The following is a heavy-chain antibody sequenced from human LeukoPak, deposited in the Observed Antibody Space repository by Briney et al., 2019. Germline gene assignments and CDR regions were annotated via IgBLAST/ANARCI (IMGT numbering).Heavy chain of an antibody. J-gene: IGHJ6*03. Sequence: ASVKVSCKASGGTFSSYAISWVRQAPGQGLEWMGGIIPIFGTANYAQKFQGRVTITADESTSTAYMELSSLRAEDTAVYYCARVPRYQLGYYYYYYMDVWGKGTTVTVSS. V-gene: IGHV1-69*13. CDR1: GGTFSSYA. CDR2: IIPIFGTA. CDR3: ARVPRYQLGYYYYYYMDV. D-gene: IGHD2-2*01.